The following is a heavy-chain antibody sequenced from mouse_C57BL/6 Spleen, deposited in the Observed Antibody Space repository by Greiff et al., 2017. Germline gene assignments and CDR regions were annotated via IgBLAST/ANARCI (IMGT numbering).Heavy chain of an antibody. CDR3: ARLGYYGSPWYFDV. CDR2: IYPGSGST. J-gene: IGHJ1*03. Sequence: QVQLKQPGAELVKPGASVKMSCKASGYTFTSYWITWVKQRPGQGLEWIGDIYPGSGSTNYNEKFKSKATLTVDTSSSTAYMQLSSLTSEVSAVYYCARLGYYGSPWYFDVWGTGTTVTVSS. CDR1: GYTFTSYW. V-gene: IGHV1-55*01. D-gene: IGHD1-1*01.